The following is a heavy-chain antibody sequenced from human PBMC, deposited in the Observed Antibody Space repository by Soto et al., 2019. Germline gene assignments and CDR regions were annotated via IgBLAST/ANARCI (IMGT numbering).Heavy chain of an antibody. V-gene: IGHV1-18*01. CDR3: ARDQKWDQLPMPYDFYYYGMDV. CDR1: GYTFTSYG. D-gene: IGHD2-2*01. J-gene: IGHJ6*02. CDR2: ISAYNGNT. Sequence: ASVKVSCKASGYTFTSYGISWVRQAPGQGLEWMGWISAYNGNTNYAQKLQGRVTMTTDTSTSTAYMELRSLRSDDTAVYYCARDQKWDQLPMPYDFYYYGMDVWGQGTTVTVSS.